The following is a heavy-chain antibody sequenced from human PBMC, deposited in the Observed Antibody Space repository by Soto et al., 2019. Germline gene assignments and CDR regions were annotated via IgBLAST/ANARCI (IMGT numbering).Heavy chain of an antibody. V-gene: IGHV4-59*01. CDR1: GGSISSYF. D-gene: IGHD2-21*02. CDR2: IYYSGST. Sequence: SETLSLTCTVSGGSISSYFWSWIRQPPGKGLEWIGYIYYSGSTNYNPSLKSRVTISVDTSKNQLSLKLSSVTAADTAVYYCARVGYCGGDCSFPDYWGQGTLVTVSS. CDR3: ARVGYCGGDCSFPDY. J-gene: IGHJ4*02.